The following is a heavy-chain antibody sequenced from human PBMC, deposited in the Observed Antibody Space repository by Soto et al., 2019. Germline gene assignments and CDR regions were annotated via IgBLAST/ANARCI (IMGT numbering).Heavy chain of an antibody. CDR2: ITDTSKTT. Sequence: GGSLRLSCVASGFTFSDFHMHWVRQASGQGLEWIAYITDTSKTTYYENSVEGRFTISRDNAKNSLDLQMNSLRDDDTSLHYLGRNPLRRGALDLWGPETTVTVSS. CDR1: GFTFSDFH. V-gene: IGHV3-48*02. CDR3: GRNPLRRGALDL. J-gene: IGHJ6*02.